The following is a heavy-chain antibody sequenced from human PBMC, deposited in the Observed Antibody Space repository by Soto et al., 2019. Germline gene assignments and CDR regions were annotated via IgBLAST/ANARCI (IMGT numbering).Heavy chain of an antibody. V-gene: IGHV3-30-3*01. D-gene: IGHD1-26*01. Sequence: PGGSLRLSCAASGFAFSSYAIHCFRQAPGKGLEWVAVISYDGSNKYYADSVKGRFTISRDNSKNTLYLQMNSLRAEDTAVYYCARALLRGYYFDYWGQGTLVTVSS. CDR2: ISYDGSNK. CDR1: GFAFSSYA. CDR3: ARALLRGYYFDY. J-gene: IGHJ4*02.